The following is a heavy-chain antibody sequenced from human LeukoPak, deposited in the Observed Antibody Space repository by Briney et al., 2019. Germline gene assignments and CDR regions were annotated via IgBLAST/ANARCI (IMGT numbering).Heavy chain of an antibody. D-gene: IGHD3-3*01. J-gene: IGHJ6*03. CDR2: INHSGST. Sequence: PSETLSLTCAVYGGSFSGYYWSWIRQPPGKGLEWIGEINHSGSTNYNPSLKSRVTISVDTSKNQFSLKLSSVTAADTAVYYCARGGVASYYYYYMDVWGKGPRSPSP. CDR3: ARGGVASYYYYYMDV. CDR1: GGSFSGYY. V-gene: IGHV4-34*01.